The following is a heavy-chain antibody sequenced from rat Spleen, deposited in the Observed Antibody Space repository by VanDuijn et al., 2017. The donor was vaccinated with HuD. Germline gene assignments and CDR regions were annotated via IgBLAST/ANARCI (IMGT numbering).Heavy chain of an antibody. CDR3: ARSGAD. CDR1: GFSLTSNG. Sequence: QVHLKESGPGLVQSSQTLSLTCTVSGFSLTSNGVSWVRQPPGEGLEWIAAISSGGSTYYNSALKSRLSISRDTSKSQVFLKMNSLQTEDTAMYFCARSGADWGQGVMVTVSS. V-gene: IGHV2S12*01. J-gene: IGHJ2*01. CDR2: ISSGGST. D-gene: IGHD1-4*01.